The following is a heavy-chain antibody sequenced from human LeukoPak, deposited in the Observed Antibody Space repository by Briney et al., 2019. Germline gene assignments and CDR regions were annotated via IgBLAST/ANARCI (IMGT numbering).Heavy chain of an antibody. J-gene: IGHJ4*02. D-gene: IGHD3-10*01. CDR3: ASSGAGSSKDC. Sequence: SETLSLTCAVYGGSFSGYYWSWIRQPPGKGLEWIGEINHSGSTNYNPSLKSRVTISVDKSKNQFSLKLSSVTAADTAVYYCASSGAGSSKDCWGQGTLVTVSS. CDR2: INHSGST. V-gene: IGHV4-34*01. CDR1: GGSFSGYY.